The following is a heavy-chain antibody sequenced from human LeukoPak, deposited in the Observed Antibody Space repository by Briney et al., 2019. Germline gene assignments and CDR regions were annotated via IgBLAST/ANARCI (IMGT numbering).Heavy chain of an antibody. CDR1: GGSISSGDYY. D-gene: IGHD3-10*01. CDR2: IYYSGST. V-gene: IGHV4-30-4*01. Sequence: SQTLSLTCTVSGGSISSGDYYWSWISQPPGKGLEWIGYIYYSGSTYYNPSLKSRVTISVDTSKNQFFLKLSSVTAADTAVYYCARGQPYYGSVRWGQGTLVTVSS. J-gene: IGHJ4*02. CDR3: ARGQPYYGSVR.